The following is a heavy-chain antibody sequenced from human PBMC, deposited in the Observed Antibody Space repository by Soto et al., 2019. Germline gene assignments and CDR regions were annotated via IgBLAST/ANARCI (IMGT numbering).Heavy chain of an antibody. CDR3: ARDSRVAAAGTPGPPLYYYYGMDV. V-gene: IGHV4-4*07. CDR2: IYTSGST. D-gene: IGHD6-13*01. CDR1: GGSISSYY. Sequence: SETLSLTCTVSGGSISSYYWSWIRQPAGKALEWIGRIYTSGSTNYNPPLKSRVTMSVDTSKNQFSLKLSSVTAADTAAYYCARDSRVAAAGTPGPPLYYYYGMDVWGQGTTVTVSS. J-gene: IGHJ6*02.